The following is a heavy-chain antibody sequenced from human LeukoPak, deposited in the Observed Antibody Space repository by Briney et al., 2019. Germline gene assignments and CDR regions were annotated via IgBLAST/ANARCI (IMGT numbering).Heavy chain of an antibody. D-gene: IGHD2-8*01. CDR3: ARDGLYCTNGVCSSDI. V-gene: IGHV1-46*01. CDR1: GYTFTRHY. Sequence: GASVKVSCKASGYTFTRHYMNWVRQAPGQGLEWMGKINPSSGGTGYAQKFQGRVTMTRDTSTSTVYMELTSLRSEDTAVYYCARDGLYCTNGVCSSDIWGQGTRVTVS. J-gene: IGHJ3*02. CDR2: INPSSGGT.